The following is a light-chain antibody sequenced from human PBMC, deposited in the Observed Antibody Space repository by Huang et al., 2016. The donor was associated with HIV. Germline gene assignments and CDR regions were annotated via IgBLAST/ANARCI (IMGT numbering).Light chain of an antibody. J-gene: IGKJ1*01. CDR3: QQYYNYPWT. CDR2: DAA. Sequence: DTQMTQSPSTLSVSVGDRVTITCRASQSIANWLAWYQQKPGKAPKLLIYDAASLQSGVPSRFSGSGGTEFTLTISSLQPDDFATYYCQQYYNYPWTFGQGTKVEIK. CDR1: QSIANW. V-gene: IGKV1-5*01.